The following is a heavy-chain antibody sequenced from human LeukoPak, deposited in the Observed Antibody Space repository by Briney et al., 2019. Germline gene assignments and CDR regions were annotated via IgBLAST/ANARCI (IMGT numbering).Heavy chain of an antibody. V-gene: IGHV1-2*02. D-gene: IGHD2-15*01. J-gene: IGHJ4*02. CDR3: ASGEFYCSGGSCYSGSVWDY. CDR2: INPNSGGT. Sequence: ASVKVSCKASGYTFTSYGISWVRQAPGQGLEWMGWINPNSGGTNYAQKFQGRVTMTRDTSISTAYMELSRLRSDDTAVYYCASGEFYCSGGSCYSGSVWDYWGQGTLVTVSS. CDR1: GYTFTSYG.